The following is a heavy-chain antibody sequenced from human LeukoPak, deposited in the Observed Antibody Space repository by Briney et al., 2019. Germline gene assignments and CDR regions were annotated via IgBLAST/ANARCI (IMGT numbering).Heavy chain of an antibody. Sequence: PGGSLRLSCAASGFTFSSYWMHWVRQAPGKGLVWVSRINSDGSSTSYADSVKGRFTISRDNAKNTLYLQMNSLRAEGTAMYYCARDAGGYQDAFDIWGQGTMVTVSS. CDR2: INSDGSST. J-gene: IGHJ3*02. CDR3: ARDAGGYQDAFDI. V-gene: IGHV3-74*01. D-gene: IGHD5-18*01. CDR1: GFTFSSYW.